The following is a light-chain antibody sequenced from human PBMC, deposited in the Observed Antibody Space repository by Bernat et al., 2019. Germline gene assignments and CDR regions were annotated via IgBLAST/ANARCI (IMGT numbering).Light chain of an antibody. CDR2: EVT. CDR1: SSDVGSYDR. Sequence: QSALTQPPSMSGSPGQSVTISCTGSSSDVGSYDRVSWYPQPPGTAPKLLIYEVTNRPSGVPDRFSGSKSGNTASLTISGLQADDEGHYYCRSYSVSSALLFGGGTKLTVL. J-gene: IGLJ2*01. V-gene: IGLV2-18*02. CDR3: RSYSVSSALL.